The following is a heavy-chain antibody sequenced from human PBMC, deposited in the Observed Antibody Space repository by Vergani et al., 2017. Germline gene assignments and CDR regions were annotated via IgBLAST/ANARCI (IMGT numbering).Heavy chain of an antibody. D-gene: IGHD3-22*01. J-gene: IGHJ4*02. CDR1: GFTFSSYS. V-gene: IGHV3-48*01. CDR2: ISSSSSTI. CDR3: ARDRQWLLPDYFDY. Sequence: EVQLVESGGGLVQPGGSLRLSCAASGFTFSSYSMNWVRQAPGKGLEWVSYISSSSSTIYYADSVKGRFTISRDNAKNSLYLQMNSLRAEDTAVYYCARDRQWLLPDYFDYWGQGTLVTVSS.